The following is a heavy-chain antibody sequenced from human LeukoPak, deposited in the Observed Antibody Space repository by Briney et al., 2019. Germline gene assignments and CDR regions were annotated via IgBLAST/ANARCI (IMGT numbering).Heavy chain of an antibody. D-gene: IGHD2-2*01. CDR3: ARGSCSSTSCYAN. CDR2: IYYSGST. Sequence: SETLSLTCTVSGGSISSYYWSWIRQPPGKGLEWIGYIYYSGSTNYNPSLKSRVTISVDTSKNQFSLKLSSVTAADTAVYYCARGSCSSTSCYANWGQGTLVTVSS. CDR1: GGSISSYY. V-gene: IGHV4-59*01. J-gene: IGHJ4*02.